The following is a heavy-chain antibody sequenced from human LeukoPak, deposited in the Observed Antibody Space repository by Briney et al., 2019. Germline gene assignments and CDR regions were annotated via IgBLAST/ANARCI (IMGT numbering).Heavy chain of an antibody. CDR1: GFPFSRYS. V-gene: IGHV3-21*01. D-gene: IGHD1-26*01. Sequence: GGSLRLSCAASGFPFSRYSMNWVRQAPGEGPEWVSSITSSSSNKDYVDSVKGRFTISRDNSKNTLYLQMNSLRAEDTAVYYCAKVGADDAFDIWGQGTMVTVSS. CDR3: AKVGADDAFDI. CDR2: ITSSSSNK. J-gene: IGHJ3*02.